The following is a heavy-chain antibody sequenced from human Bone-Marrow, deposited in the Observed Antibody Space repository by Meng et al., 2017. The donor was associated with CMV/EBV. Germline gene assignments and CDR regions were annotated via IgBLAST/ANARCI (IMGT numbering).Heavy chain of an antibody. CDR2: IYYSGST. Sequence: SETLSLTCTVSGGSISSYYWSWIRQPPGKGLEWIGYIYYSGSTNYNPSLKSRVTISVDTSKNPFSLKLSSVTAADTAVYYCARELRPRHYDFWSGAASHNWFDPWGQGTLVTVSS. J-gene: IGHJ5*02. D-gene: IGHD3-3*01. CDR3: ARELRPRHYDFWSGAASHNWFDP. V-gene: IGHV4-59*01. CDR1: GGSISSYY.